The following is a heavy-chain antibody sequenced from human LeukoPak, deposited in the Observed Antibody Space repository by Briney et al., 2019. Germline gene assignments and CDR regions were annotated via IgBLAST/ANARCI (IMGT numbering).Heavy chain of an antibody. CDR1: GLTVSANC. Sequence: GGSLRLSCAASGLTVSANCTSWVRQTPGQGLERVSSIYSDGDTYYTNSVKGRFTISRDNSKNRVYLQMNTLTAEDTARYYCASGPFTRIVGSFDIWGPGTLVTVSS. D-gene: IGHD3-22*01. V-gene: IGHV3-53*01. J-gene: IGHJ3*02. CDR2: IYSDGDT. CDR3: ASGPFTRIVGSFDI.